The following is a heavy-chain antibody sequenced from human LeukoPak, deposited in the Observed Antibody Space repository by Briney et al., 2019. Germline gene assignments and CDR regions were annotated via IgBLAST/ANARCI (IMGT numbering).Heavy chain of an antibody. Sequence: SETLSLTCTVSGGSISSYYWSWIRQPPGKGLEWIGSIYYSGSTYYNPSLKSRVTISVDTSKNQFSLKLSSVTAADTAVYYCARTQLERRSAWFDPWGQGTLVTVSS. CDR1: GGSISSYY. J-gene: IGHJ5*02. V-gene: IGHV4-59*05. D-gene: IGHD1-1*01. CDR2: IYYSGST. CDR3: ARTQLERRSAWFDP.